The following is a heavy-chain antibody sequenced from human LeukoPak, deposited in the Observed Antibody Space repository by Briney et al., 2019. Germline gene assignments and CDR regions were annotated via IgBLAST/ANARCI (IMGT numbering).Heavy chain of an antibody. D-gene: IGHD3-10*01. CDR2: VSFEGSNK. CDR1: GFTFSRYG. Sequence: GRSLRLSCAASGFTFSRYGMHWVRQAPGKGLEWVAVVSFEGSNKYYADSVKGRFSISRDNSKNTLSLQMNSLRAEDTAVYYCAKDMGYYYGSGSYPPENDYWGQGTLVTVSS. CDR3: AKDMGYYYGSGSYPPENDY. V-gene: IGHV3-30*18. J-gene: IGHJ4*02.